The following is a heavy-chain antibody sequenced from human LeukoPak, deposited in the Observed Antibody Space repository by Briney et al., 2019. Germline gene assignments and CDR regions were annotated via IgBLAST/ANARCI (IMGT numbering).Heavy chain of an antibody. J-gene: IGHJ3*02. CDR3: ARGPAYCGGDCYNAFDI. D-gene: IGHD2-21*02. Sequence: SETLSLTCAVYGGSFSGYYWSWIRQPPGKGLEWIGEINHSGSTNYNPSLKSRVTISVDTSKNQFSLKLSSVTAADTAVYYCARGPAYCGGDCYNAFDIWGQGTMVTVSS. CDR1: GGSFSGYY. V-gene: IGHV4-34*01. CDR2: INHSGST.